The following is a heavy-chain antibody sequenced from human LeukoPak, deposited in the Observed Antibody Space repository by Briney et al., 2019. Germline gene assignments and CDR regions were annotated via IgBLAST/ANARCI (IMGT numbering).Heavy chain of an antibody. J-gene: IGHJ4*02. CDR2: ISSYNGNT. Sequence: ASVKVSCTTSAYTFTNHGISWVRHAPGQGLEWMGWISSYNGNTNYVQKFRGRITMTTDTSMSTAYLQLRSLSSDDTALYYCARDLSLGRHDDGEPFDSWGQGTLVTVSS. D-gene: IGHD4-17*01. V-gene: IGHV1-18*01. CDR3: ARDLSLGRHDDGEPFDS. CDR1: AYTFTNHG.